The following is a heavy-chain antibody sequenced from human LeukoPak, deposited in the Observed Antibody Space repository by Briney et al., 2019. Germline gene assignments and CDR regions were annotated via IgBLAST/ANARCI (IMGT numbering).Heavy chain of an antibody. CDR1: GGSFSSHY. V-gene: IGHV4-34*01. J-gene: IGHJ6*04. CDR3: ARGLRQGSAWSWGPKEKAYQYMDV. Sequence: SETLSLTCGVSGGSFSSHYWTWIRQPPGKGLVWIGEINPRVSTNYNPSLESRVTVSADTSRNQLSLSLTSVTAADSAVYFCARGLRQGSAWSWGPKEKAYQYMDVWGTGTTVIVSS. D-gene: IGHD6-19*01. CDR2: INPRVST.